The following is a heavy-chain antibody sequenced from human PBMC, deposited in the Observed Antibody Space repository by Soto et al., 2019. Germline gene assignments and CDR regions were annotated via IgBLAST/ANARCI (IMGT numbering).Heavy chain of an antibody. J-gene: IGHJ6*03. CDR2: IKQDGSDK. V-gene: IGHV3-7*01. Sequence: GGSLRLSCAASGFTISTYWMTWVRQAPGRGLEWVANIKQDGSDKYYVDSVKGRFTISRDNAKNSLYLQMNSLRAEDTAVYYCARVWQYVLGDYYYYMDVWGKGTTVTVSS. CDR1: GFTISTYW. CDR3: ARVWQYVLGDYYYYMDV. D-gene: IGHD3-16*01.